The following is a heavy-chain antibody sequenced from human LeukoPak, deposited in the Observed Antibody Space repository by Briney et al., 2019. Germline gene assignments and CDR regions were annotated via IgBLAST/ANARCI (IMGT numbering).Heavy chain of an antibody. J-gene: IGHJ4*02. D-gene: IGHD2-15*01. V-gene: IGHV3-13*04. Sequence: GGSLRLSCAASGFTFSRYDMHWVRQATGKGLEWVSIVGTAGDAYYPGSVKGRFTISRENAKNSLYLQMNSLRAGDTAVYYCGRGLGWWGLGYWGQGALVTVSS. CDR1: GFTFSRYD. CDR2: VGTAGDA. CDR3: GRGLGWWGLGY.